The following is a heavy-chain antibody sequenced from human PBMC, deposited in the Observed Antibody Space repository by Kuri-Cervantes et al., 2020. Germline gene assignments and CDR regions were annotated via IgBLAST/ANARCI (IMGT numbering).Heavy chain of an antibody. CDR1: GGSISSGSYC. Sequence: LRLSCTVSGGSISSGSYCWSWIRQPAGKGLEWIGRIYTSGSTNYNPSLKSRVTISVDTSKNQFSLKPSSVTAADTAVYYCARVFDWPTKFDPWGQGTLVTVSS. V-gene: IGHV4-61*02. D-gene: IGHD3-9*01. CDR3: ARVFDWPTKFDP. J-gene: IGHJ5*02. CDR2: IYTSGST.